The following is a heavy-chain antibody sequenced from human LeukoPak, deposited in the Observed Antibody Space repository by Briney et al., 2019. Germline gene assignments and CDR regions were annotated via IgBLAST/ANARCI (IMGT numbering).Heavy chain of an antibody. J-gene: IGHJ4*02. D-gene: IGHD3-3*01. CDR1: GFTFSSYS. CDR2: ISSSSSYI. Sequence: GGSLRLSCAASGFTFSSYSMNWVRQAPGKGLEWVSSISSSSSYIYYADSVKGRFTISRDNAKNSLYLQMNSLRAEDTAVYYCARAHYDFWRGYYNYFDYWGQGTLVTVSS. V-gene: IGHV3-21*01. CDR3: ARAHYDFWRGYYNYFDY.